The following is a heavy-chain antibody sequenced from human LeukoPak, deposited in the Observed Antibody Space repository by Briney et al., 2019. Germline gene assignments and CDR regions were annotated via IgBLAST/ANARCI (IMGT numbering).Heavy chain of an antibody. CDR1: GFTFSSYA. CDR2: ISGSGSST. CDR3: AKSGYSSGWDDWYFDL. J-gene: IGHJ2*01. Sequence: GGSLRLSCAASGFTFSSYAMSWVRQAPGKGLEWVSAISGSGSSTYYADSVKGRFTISRDNSKNTLYLQMNSLRAEDTAVYYCAKSGYSSGWDDWYFDLWGRGTLVTVSS. V-gene: IGHV3-23*01. D-gene: IGHD6-19*01.